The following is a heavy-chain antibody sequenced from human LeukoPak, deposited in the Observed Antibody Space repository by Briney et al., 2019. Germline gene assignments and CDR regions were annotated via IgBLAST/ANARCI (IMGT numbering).Heavy chain of an antibody. CDR2: IHSGGTT. J-gene: IGHJ6*03. D-gene: IGHD5-18*01. Sequence: PSETPSLTCTVSGGSLNEFYWAWIRQPAGRGLEWIGRIHSGGTTNYNPSLESRLTFSLDTSRNQFTLKLYSVTAADTAVYYCARDSPDGYTSGHYFYYLDVWGKGTTVTVSS. V-gene: IGHV4-4*07. CDR3: ARDSPDGYTSGHYFYYLDV. CDR1: GGSLNEFY.